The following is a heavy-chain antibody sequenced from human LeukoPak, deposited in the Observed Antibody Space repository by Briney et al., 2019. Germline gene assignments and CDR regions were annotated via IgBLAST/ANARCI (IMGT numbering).Heavy chain of an antibody. V-gene: IGHV3-23*01. J-gene: IGHJ4*02. CDR2: ISGSGGST. Sequence: GVSLRLSCAASGFTLSNYAMSWVRQAPGKGLEWVSSISGSGGSTYEAENVKGRFTISRDNSKNTLYLQMNSLRDEDTATYHCAAGYSSGWYVRYFDYWGQGTLVTVSS. CDR1: GFTLSNYA. D-gene: IGHD6-19*01. CDR3: AAGYSSGWYVRYFDY.